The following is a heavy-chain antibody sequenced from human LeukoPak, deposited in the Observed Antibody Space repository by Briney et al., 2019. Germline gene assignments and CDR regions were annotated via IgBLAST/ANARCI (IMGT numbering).Heavy chain of an antibody. CDR1: GDSISSYS. J-gene: IGHJ6*03. CDR3: ARRIASEAARPSLYFYMDV. D-gene: IGHD6-6*01. CDR2: IHNSGNT. V-gene: IGHV4-4*09. Sequence: PSETLSLTCSVSGDSISSYSWSWIRQPPGKGLEWIGYIHNSGNTKYNPSLKSRVTISVDTSENQVSLKVNAVTAADTAVYYCARRIASEAARPSLYFYMDVWGNGTTVTVSS.